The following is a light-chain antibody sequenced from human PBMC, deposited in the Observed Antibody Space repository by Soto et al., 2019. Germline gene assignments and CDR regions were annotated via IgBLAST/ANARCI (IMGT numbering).Light chain of an antibody. V-gene: IGLV2-18*02. J-gene: IGLJ2*01. CDR1: SSDVGSYNR. CDR2: EVS. Sequence: QSALTQPPSVSGSPGQSVTISCTGTSSDVGSYNRVSWYQQPPGTAPKLMIHEVSNRPSGVPDRFSGSKPGNTASLTISGLQAEDDADYYCSSYTSSSTLVFGGGTKLTVL. CDR3: SSYTSSSTLV.